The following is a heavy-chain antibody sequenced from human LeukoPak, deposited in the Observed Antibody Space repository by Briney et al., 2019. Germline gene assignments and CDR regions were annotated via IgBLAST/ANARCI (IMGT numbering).Heavy chain of an antibody. D-gene: IGHD2/OR15-2a*01. V-gene: IGHV3-74*01. CDR2: INSDGSWT. J-gene: IGHJ4*02. CDR1: GNYW. Sequence: GGSLRLSCAASGNYWMHWVRQAPGKGLVWVSHINSDGSWTSYADSVKGRFTISKDNPKNTVYLQMNSLRAEDTAVYSCVSFYETYWGRGTLVTVSS. CDR3: VSFYETY.